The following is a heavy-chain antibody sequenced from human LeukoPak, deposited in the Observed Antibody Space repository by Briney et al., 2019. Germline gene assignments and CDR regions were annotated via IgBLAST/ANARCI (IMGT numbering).Heavy chain of an antibody. D-gene: IGHD3-9*01. CDR1: GYTFTSYA. V-gene: IGHV1-3*01. J-gene: IGHJ6*02. Sequence: ASVKVSCKASGYTFTSYAMHWVRQAPGQRLEWMGWINAGNGNTKYSQKFQGRVTITRDTSASTAYMELSSLRSEDTAVYYCAREPRDPRLRYFDWPVYYGMDVWGQGTTVTVSS. CDR2: INAGNGNT. CDR3: AREPRDPRLRYFDWPVYYGMDV.